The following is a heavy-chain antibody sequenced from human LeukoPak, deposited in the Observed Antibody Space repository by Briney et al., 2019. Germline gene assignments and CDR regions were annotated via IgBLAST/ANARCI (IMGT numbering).Heavy chain of an antibody. D-gene: IGHD3-3*01. V-gene: IGHV4-31*03. CDR3: ARAAPDPFWSGYYPFDY. Sequence: SETLSLTCTVSGGSISSGGYYWSWIRQHPGKGLEWIGYIYYSGSTYYNPSLKSRVTISVDTSKNQFSLKLSSVTAADTAVYYCARAAPDPFWSGYYPFDYWGQGTLVTVSS. CDR2: IYYSGST. J-gene: IGHJ4*02. CDR1: GGSISSGGYY.